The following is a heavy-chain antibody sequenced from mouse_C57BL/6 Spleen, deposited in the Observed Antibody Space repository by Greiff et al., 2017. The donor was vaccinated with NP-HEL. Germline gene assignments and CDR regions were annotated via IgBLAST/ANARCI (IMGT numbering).Heavy chain of an antibody. V-gene: IGHV5-17*01. D-gene: IGHD1-1*01. CDR1: GFTFSDYG. Sequence: EVKLVESGGGLVKPGGSLKLSCAASGFTFSDYGMHWVRQAPEKGLEWVAYISSGSSTIYYADTVKGRFTISRDNAKNTLFLQMTSLRSEDTAMYYCATKGPYFYGSSPFADWGQGTLVTVSS. CDR3: ATKGPYFYGSSPFAD. J-gene: IGHJ3*01. CDR2: ISSGSSTI.